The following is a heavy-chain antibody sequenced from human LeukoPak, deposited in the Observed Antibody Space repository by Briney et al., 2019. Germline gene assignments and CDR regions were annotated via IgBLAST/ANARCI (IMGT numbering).Heavy chain of an antibody. J-gene: IGHJ6*03. Sequence: GASVKVSCKASGYTFTGYYMHWVRQAPGQGLEWMGWINPNSGGTNYAQKFQGRVTMTRDTSISTAYMELSRLRSDDTAVYYCAREIGSGSYYVQYYYYMDVWGKGTTVTISS. CDR2: INPNSGGT. CDR3: AREIGSGSYYVQYYYYMDV. D-gene: IGHD3-10*01. CDR1: GYTFTGYY. V-gene: IGHV1-2*02.